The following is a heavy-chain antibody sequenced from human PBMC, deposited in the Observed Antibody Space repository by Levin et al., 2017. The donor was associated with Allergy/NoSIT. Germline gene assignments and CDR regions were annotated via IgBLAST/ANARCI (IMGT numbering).Heavy chain of an antibody. CDR3: ARDQSRGLSDY. D-gene: IGHD6-19*01. Sequence: GESLKISCKASGYTFTGYYMHWVRQAPGQGLEWMGWINPNSGGTNYAQKFQGRVTMTRDTSISTAYMELSRLRSDDTAVYYCARDQSRGLSDYWGQGTLVTVSS. CDR1: GYTFTGYY. CDR2: INPNSGGT. J-gene: IGHJ4*02. V-gene: IGHV1-2*02.